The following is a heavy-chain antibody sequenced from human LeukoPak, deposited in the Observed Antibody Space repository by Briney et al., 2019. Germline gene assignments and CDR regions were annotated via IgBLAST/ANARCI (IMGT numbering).Heavy chain of an antibody. CDR3: ATGGHVRVYDSSAYYGHY. CDR1: GYTFTGYY. Sequence: ASVKVSCKASGYTFTGYYMHWVRQAPGQGLGWMGWISAYNGNTNYAQKLQGRVTMTRDMSTSTVYMELSSLRSEDTAVYYCATGGHVRVYDSSAYYGHYWGQGTLVTVSS. V-gene: IGHV1-18*04. CDR2: ISAYNGNT. D-gene: IGHD3-22*01. J-gene: IGHJ4*02.